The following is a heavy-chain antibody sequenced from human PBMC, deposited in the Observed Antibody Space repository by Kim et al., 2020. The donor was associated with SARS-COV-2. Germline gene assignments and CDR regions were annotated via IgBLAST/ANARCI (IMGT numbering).Heavy chain of an antibody. CDR3: ARSPGYYFDF. J-gene: IGHJ4*02. V-gene: IGHV4-59*01. CDR2: GRP. Sequence: GRPNSHPSLKRRVTISVDTPTNQFSLKLTSVTAAETAVYYWARSPGYYFDFWGQGVLVTVSS.